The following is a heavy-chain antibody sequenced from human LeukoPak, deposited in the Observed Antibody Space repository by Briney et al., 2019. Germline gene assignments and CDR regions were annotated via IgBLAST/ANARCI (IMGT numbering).Heavy chain of an antibody. J-gene: IGHJ6*04. D-gene: IGHD1-14*01. CDR2: ISGSGGST. V-gene: IGHV3-23*01. Sequence: GGSLRLSCAASGFPFSSSGMHWVRQAPGKGLEWVSAISGSGGSTYYADSVKGRFTISRDNSKNTLYLQMNSLRAEDTAVYYCAKDLPPVDVWGKGTTVTVSS. CDR1: GFPFSSSG. CDR3: AKDLPPVDV.